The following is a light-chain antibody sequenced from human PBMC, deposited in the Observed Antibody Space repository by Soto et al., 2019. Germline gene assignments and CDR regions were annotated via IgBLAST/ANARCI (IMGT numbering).Light chain of an antibody. V-gene: IGLV2-14*03. CDR3: YSSRSSSTTFYV. CDR2: GVS. Sequence: QSVLTQPASVSGSPGQSITISCAGTSSDIGGSNYVSWYQQHPGKAPKLMIYGVSNRPSGVSTRFSGSKSGNTASLTISGLQAEDEADYFCYSSRSSSTTFYVFGTGTKLTV. J-gene: IGLJ1*01. CDR1: SSDIGGSNY.